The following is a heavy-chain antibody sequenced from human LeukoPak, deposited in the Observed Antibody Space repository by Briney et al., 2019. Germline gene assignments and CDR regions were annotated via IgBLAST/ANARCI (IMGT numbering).Heavy chain of an antibody. D-gene: IGHD5-24*01. Sequence: PGRSLRLSCAASGFTFSSYGMHWVRQAPGKGLEWVAVISYDGSNKYYADSVKGRFTISRDNSKNTLYLQMNSLRAEDTAVYYCPKDGGQWLLDYGGQGTLVTVSS. J-gene: IGHJ4*02. CDR2: ISYDGSNK. V-gene: IGHV3-30*18. CDR1: GFTFSSYG. CDR3: PKDGGQWLLDY.